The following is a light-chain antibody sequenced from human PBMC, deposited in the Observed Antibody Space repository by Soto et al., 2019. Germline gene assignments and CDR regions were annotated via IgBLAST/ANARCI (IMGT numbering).Light chain of an antibody. CDR3: QQCGSSPMYN. CDR1: QSVSNNY. CDR2: GAS. Sequence: EIVLTQSPGTLSLSPGERATLSCRASQSVSNNYVACYQQKSGQATRLLIYGASKRASGIPDRFSGSGCGAVFTLTGSRLDPEVFAVYYRQQCGSSPMYNFGHGTRL. V-gene: IGKV3-20*01. J-gene: IGKJ2*01.